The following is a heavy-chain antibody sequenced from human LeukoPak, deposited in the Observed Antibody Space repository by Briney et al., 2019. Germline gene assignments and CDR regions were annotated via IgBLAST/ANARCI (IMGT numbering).Heavy chain of an antibody. V-gene: IGHV3-23*01. CDR1: GFTFSSYA. CDR3: AKPMTPYSSSLYYFDY. J-gene: IGHJ4*02. CDR2: ISGSGGST. D-gene: IGHD6-13*01. Sequence: GGSLRLSCAASGFTFSSYAMSWVRQAPGKGLEWVSAISGSGGSTYYADSVKGRFTISRDNSKNTLYLQMNSLRAEDTAVYYCAKPMTPYSSSLYYFDYWGQRTLVTVSS.